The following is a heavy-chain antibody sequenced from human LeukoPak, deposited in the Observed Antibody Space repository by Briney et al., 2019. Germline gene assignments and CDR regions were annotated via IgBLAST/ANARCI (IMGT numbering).Heavy chain of an antibody. Sequence: GGSLRLSCAASGFTFSSYAMSWVRQAPGKGLEWVSAISGSGGSTYYADSVKGRFTISRDNSKSTLYLQMNSLRAEDTAVYYCAKDGRYYDFWSGKGDYYYYYMDVWGKGTTVTVSS. J-gene: IGHJ6*03. V-gene: IGHV3-23*01. D-gene: IGHD3-3*01. CDR3: AKDGRYYDFWSGKGDYYYYYMDV. CDR1: GFTFSSYA. CDR2: ISGSGGST.